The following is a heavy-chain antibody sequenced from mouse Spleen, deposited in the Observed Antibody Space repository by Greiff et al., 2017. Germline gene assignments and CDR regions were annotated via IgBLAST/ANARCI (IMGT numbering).Heavy chain of an antibody. D-gene: IGHD1-1*01. CDR3: ARDYYGSSFYYFDY. CDR2: ISYSGST. J-gene: IGHJ2*01. CDR1: GDSITSGY. V-gene: IGHV3-8*02. Sequence: EVMLVESGPSLVKPSQTLSLTCSVTGDSITSGYWNWIRKFPGNKLEYMGYISYSGSTYYNPSLKSRISITRDTSKNQYYLQLNSVTTEDTATYYCARDYYGSSFYYFDYWGQGTTLTVSS.